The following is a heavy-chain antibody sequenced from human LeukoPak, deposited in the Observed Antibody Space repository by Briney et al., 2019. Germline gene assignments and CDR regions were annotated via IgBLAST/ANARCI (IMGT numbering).Heavy chain of an antibody. Sequence: SETLSLTCSVSGGSISSYYWSWIRQPAGKGLEWIGRIYTSGSNNYNHSLKSRVTMSVDTSKNQFSLKLNSVTAADTAVYYCARDRYYYDSSGYIRMDVWGKGTTVTISS. CDR3: ARDRYYYDSSGYIRMDV. CDR1: GGSISSYY. CDR2: IYTSGSN. J-gene: IGHJ6*04. D-gene: IGHD3-22*01. V-gene: IGHV4-4*07.